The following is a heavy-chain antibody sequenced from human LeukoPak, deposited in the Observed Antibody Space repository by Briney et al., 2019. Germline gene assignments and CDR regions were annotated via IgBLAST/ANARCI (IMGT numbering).Heavy chain of an antibody. CDR2: ISSSSSYI. CDR1: GFTFSSYI. J-gene: IGHJ4*02. V-gene: IGHV3-21*04. D-gene: IGHD3-22*01. CDR3: ARERHYYDSSGYSRTYIDY. Sequence: GGSLRLSCAASGFTFSSYIMNWVRQAPGKGLEWVSSISSSSSYIYYADSVKGRFTISRDNAKNSLYLRMNSLRAEDTAVYYCARERHYYDSSGYSRTYIDYWGQGTLVTVSS.